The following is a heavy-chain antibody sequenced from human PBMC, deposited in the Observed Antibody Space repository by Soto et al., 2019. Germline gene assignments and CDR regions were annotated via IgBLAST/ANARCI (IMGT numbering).Heavy chain of an antibody. CDR2: IYSGGST. CDR1: GFTVSSNY. D-gene: IGHD6-13*01. J-gene: IGHJ6*02. Sequence: PGGSLRLSCAASGFTVSSNYMSWVRQAPGKGLEWVSVIYSGGSTYYADSVKGRFTISRDNSKNTLYLQMNSLRAEDTAVYYFARDEIAASGTYYYGMDVWGQGTTVTVSS. CDR3: ARDEIAASGTYYYGMDV. V-gene: IGHV3-66*01.